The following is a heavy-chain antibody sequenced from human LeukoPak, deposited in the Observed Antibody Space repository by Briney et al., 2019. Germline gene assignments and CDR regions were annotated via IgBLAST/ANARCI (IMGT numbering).Heavy chain of an antibody. D-gene: IGHD2-2*01. Sequence: GGSVRPYYAESGFTCNSYWMGWVRLAQRKGLVWVSRIDEDGKTIDYADSVKGRLTISRDNAKDTLYLQMSSLRDEDTAVYYCVSDLCEGEDQWGRGTLVTVSS. J-gene: IGHJ4*02. CDR3: VSDLCEGEDQ. CDR1: GFTCNSYW. CDR2: IDEDGKTI. V-gene: IGHV3-74*01.